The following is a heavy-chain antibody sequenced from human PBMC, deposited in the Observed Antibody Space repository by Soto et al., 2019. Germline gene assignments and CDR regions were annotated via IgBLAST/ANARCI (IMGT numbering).Heavy chain of an antibody. CDR2: MSRSSRYI. D-gene: IGHD2-15*01. V-gene: IGHV3-21*01. Sequence: KTGGSLRLSCAASGFTFNSYSMNWVRQAPGKGLEWVSSMSRSSRYIYYADSVKGRFTISRDNARNPVYLQMNSLRAEDTAVYYCARDGGVAATLANYFDYWGQGTLVTVSS. J-gene: IGHJ4*02. CDR1: GFTFNSYS. CDR3: ARDGGVAATLANYFDY.